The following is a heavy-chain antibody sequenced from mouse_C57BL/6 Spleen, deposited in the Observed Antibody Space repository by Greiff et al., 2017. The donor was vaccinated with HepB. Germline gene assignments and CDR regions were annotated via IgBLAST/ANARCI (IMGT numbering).Heavy chain of an antibody. Sequence: QVQLQQPGAELVRPGSSVKLSCKASGYTFTSYWMHWVKQRPIQGLEWIGNIDPSDSETHYNQKFKDKATLTVDKSSSTAYMQLSSLTSEDSAVYYCARSLYGRDMDYWGQGTSVTVSS. CDR1: GYTFTSYW. CDR3: ARSLYGRDMDY. CDR2: IDPSDSET. J-gene: IGHJ4*01. D-gene: IGHD1-1*01. V-gene: IGHV1-52*01.